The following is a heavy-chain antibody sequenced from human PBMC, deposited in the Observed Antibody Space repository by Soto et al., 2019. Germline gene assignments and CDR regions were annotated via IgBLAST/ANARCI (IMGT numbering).Heavy chain of an antibody. CDR2: LNPNGGAT. D-gene: IGHD2-21*01. J-gene: IGHJ1*01. Sequence: GASVKVSCKTSGYTFGHYYIHWVRQAPGQGLEWLGRLNPNGGATNYAPKFQGRVTMTHDASISTVHMELSSLTPDDTAVYYCARFNVVRMVSAGLDFWGLGTLVTVSS. V-gene: IGHV1-2*06. CDR3: ARFNVVRMVSAGLDF. CDR1: GYTFGHYY.